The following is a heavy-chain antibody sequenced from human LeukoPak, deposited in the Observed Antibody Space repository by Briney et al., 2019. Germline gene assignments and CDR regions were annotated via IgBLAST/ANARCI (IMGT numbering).Heavy chain of an antibody. Sequence: GGSLRLSCAASGFTFSSYAMSWVRQAPGKGLEWVSAISGSGGSTYYADSLKGRFTISRDNAKNSLYLQMNSLRAEDTAVYYCARAEVLLWFGESPGAEYFQHWGQGTLVTVSS. CDR1: GFTFSSYA. CDR3: ARAEVLLWFGESPGAEYFQH. V-gene: IGHV3-23*01. CDR2: ISGSGGST. D-gene: IGHD3-10*01. J-gene: IGHJ1*01.